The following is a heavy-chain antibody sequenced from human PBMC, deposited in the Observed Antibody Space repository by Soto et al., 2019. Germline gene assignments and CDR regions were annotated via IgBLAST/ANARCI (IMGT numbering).Heavy chain of an antibody. V-gene: IGHV4-31*03. CDR1: GGSISSGGYY. J-gene: IGHJ4*02. Sequence: PSETLSLTCTVSGGSISSGGYYWSWIRQHPGKGLEWIGYIYYSGSTYYNPSLKRRVTISVDTSKNQFSLKLSSVTAADTAVYYCASDSYGSLGLDYWSQGTLVTVSS. CDR2: IYYSGST. CDR3: ASDSYGSLGLDY. D-gene: IGHD5-18*01.